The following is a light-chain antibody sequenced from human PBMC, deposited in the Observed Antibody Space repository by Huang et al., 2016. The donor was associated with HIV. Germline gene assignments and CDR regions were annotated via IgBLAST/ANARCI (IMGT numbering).Light chain of an antibody. CDR2: KAS. J-gene: IGKJ2*01. CDR3: QQYNSYPYT. V-gene: IGKV1-5*03. Sequence: DIQMTQSPSTLSAFVGDRVSITCRASQSISSRLAWYQQKPGKAPKLLIYKASNLESGVPSRVSGSGSGTEFTLTISSLQPDDFATYYCQQYNSYPYTFGQGTRLEIK. CDR1: QSISSR.